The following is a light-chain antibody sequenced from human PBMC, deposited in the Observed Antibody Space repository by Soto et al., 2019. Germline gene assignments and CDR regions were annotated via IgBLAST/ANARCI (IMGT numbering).Light chain of an antibody. J-gene: IGKJ1*01. CDR3: QQYGSSSWT. V-gene: IGKV3-20*01. CDR1: QSVSSSY. Sequence: EIVLTQSPGTLSLSPGERATLSCRASQSVSSSYLAWYQQKPGQAPRLLIYGASSRATGIPDRFSGSGSGTDFTLTISRLEPEDLAVYYCQQYGSSSWTFGQVTKVDIK. CDR2: GAS.